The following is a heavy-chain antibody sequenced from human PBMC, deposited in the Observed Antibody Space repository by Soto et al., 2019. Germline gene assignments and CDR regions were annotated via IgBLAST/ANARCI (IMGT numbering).Heavy chain of an antibody. D-gene: IGHD6-19*01. CDR1: GYTFTNYY. J-gene: IGHJ4*02. CDR3: ARPPGSRWGYSFDS. V-gene: IGHV1-46*01. CDR2: INPSGGGT. Sequence: QVQLVQSGAEVKEPGASIKLSCKASGYTFTNYYIHWVRQAPAQGLEWMGIINPSGGGTSYAQNSLGRVTMPRDTSTTTVYMELNRLRSDDTAVYYCARPPGSRWGYSFDSWGQGTLVTVSS.